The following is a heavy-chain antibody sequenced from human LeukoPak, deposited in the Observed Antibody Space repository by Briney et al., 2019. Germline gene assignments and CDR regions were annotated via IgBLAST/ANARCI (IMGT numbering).Heavy chain of an antibody. CDR3: ARAGGIAAAGTDGAFDI. CDR2: ISYDGSNK. J-gene: IGHJ3*02. Sequence: GGSLRLSCAASGFTFSSYAMHWVRQAPGKGLEWVAVISYDGSNKYYAASVKGRFTISRDNSKNTLYLQMNSLRAEDTAVYYCARAGGIAAAGTDGAFDIWGEGTMVTVSS. V-gene: IGHV3-30*01. D-gene: IGHD6-13*01. CDR1: GFTFSSYA.